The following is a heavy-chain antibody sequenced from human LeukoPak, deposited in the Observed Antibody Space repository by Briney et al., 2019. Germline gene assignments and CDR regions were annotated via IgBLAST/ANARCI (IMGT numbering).Heavy chain of an antibody. V-gene: IGHV3-33*01. CDR1: GFTFSSYG. D-gene: IGHD1-14*01. CDR2: IWYDGSNK. J-gene: IGHJ3*02. CDR3: ARLPSYNWNHGGESRDAFDI. Sequence: GGSLRLSCAASGFTFSSYGMHWVCQAPGKGLEWVAVIWYDGSNKYYADSVKGRFTISRDNSKNTLYLQMNSLRAEDTAVYYCARLPSYNWNHGGESRDAFDIWGQGTMVTVSS.